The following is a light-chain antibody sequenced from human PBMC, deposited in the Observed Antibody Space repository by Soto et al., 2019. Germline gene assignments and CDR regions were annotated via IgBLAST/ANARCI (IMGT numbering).Light chain of an antibody. Sequence: EIVLTQSPGTLSLSPGERGTISCRASQSVSSSYLAWYQRKPGQAPRLLIYGASSRATGIPDRFSGSGSGTDFTLTISRLEPEHFAVYYCQQYGSSPPMYTFGQGTKLEIK. J-gene: IGKJ2*01. CDR2: GAS. V-gene: IGKV3-20*01. CDR3: QQYGSSPPMYT. CDR1: QSVSSSY.